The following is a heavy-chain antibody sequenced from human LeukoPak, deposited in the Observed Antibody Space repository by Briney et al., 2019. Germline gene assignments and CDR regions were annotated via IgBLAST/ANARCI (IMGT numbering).Heavy chain of an antibody. CDR3: VAHLGRCKGGGCGLY. D-gene: IGHD6-19*01. CDR1: GFTFSRFG. CDR2: IEDDGSYK. J-gene: IGHJ4*02. V-gene: IGHV3-30*02. Sequence: GGSLRLSCAASGFTFSRFGMHWVRRTPDKGLEWLAFIEDDGSYKYYVDSVKGRFTVSRDNSKNTVYVQMTSLRSEDTAVGYCVAHLGRCKGGGCGLYWGQGTLVTVSS.